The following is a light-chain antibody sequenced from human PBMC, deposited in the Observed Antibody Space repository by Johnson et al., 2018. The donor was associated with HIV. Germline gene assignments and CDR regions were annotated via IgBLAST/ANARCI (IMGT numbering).Light chain of an antibody. CDR1: TSNIGNNY. CDR3: GTWDSSLSAGV. CDR2: ENN. Sequence: QSVLTQPPSVSAAPGQKVTISCSGSTSNIGNNYVSWYQHLPGTAPKLLICENNKRPSGIPDRFSGSRSGTSATLGITGLQTGDEADYYCGTWDSSLSAGVFDTGTKVTVL. J-gene: IGLJ1*01. V-gene: IGLV1-51*02.